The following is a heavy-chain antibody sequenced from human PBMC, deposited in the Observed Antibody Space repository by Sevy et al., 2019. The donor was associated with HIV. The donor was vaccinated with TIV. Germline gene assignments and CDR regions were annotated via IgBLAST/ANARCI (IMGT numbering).Heavy chain of an antibody. Sequence: ASVKVSWKASGYTFTSFGITWVRQAPGQGLEGVSWISTYNGHTNYEQKFQGRLTMTADTSTTTAYMELRGLRSDDTAVYFCARRGPFQFDRSGFSDNWGQGTLVTVSS. D-gene: IGHD3-22*01. CDR1: GYTFTSFG. CDR3: ARRGPFQFDRSGFSDN. V-gene: IGHV1-18*04. CDR2: ISTYNGHT. J-gene: IGHJ4*02.